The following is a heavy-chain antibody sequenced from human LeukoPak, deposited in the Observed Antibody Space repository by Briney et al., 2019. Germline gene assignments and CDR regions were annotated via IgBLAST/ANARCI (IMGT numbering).Heavy chain of an antibody. D-gene: IGHD5-18*01. J-gene: IGHJ4*02. V-gene: IGHV3-48*04. CDR2: ISSSSSTI. Sequence: GGSLRLSCAASGFTFSSYSMNWVRQAPGKGLEWVSYISSSSSTIYYADSVKGRFTISRDNAKNSLYLQMNSLRAEDTAVYYCARDNPPIQLWLHTDPGNFDYWGQGTLVTVSS. CDR1: GFTFSSYS. CDR3: ARDNPPIQLWLHTDPGNFDY.